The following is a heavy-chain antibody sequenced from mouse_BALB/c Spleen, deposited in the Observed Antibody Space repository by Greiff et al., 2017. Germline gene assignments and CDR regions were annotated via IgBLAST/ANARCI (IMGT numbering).Heavy chain of an antibody. CDR1: GFTFSDYY. CDR2: ISDGGSYT. Sequence: EVQLVESGGGLVKPGGSLKLSCAASGFTFSDYYMYWVRQTPEKRLEWVATISDGGSYTYYPDSVKRRFTISRDNAKNNLYLQMSSLKSEDTAMYYCAREGAYSFDYWGQGTTLTVSS. V-gene: IGHV5-4*02. D-gene: IGHD2-10*01. CDR3: AREGAYSFDY. J-gene: IGHJ2*01.